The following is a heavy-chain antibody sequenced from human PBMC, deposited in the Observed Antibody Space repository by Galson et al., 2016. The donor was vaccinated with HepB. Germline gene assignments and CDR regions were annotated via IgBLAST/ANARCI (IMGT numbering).Heavy chain of an antibody. V-gene: IGHV4-59*12. CDR3: AREPVAATRFFDL. CDR1: GGSISSYY. J-gene: IGHJ2*01. CDR2: IYYSGST. Sequence: SETLSLTCTVSGGSISSYYWSWIRQPPGKGLEWIGYIYYSGSTNYSPSLKSRVAISVDSSKNQFFLNLTSVTAADTAMYFCAREPVAATRFFDLWGRGTLVTVSS. D-gene: IGHD2-15*01.